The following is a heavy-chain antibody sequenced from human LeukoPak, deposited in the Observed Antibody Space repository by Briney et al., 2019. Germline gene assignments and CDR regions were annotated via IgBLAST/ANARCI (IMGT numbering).Heavy chain of an antibody. CDR2: SWSDEINT. CDR1: GFSLSGSG. V-gene: IGHV3-33*01. CDR3: ARGKGADYLDAFDV. D-gene: IGHD2/OR15-2a*01. J-gene: IGHJ3*01. Sequence: GGSLRLSCVASGFSLSGSGMHWVRQAPGKGLEWVSVSWSDEINTYYEDSVKGRFTISRDNSKNLLYLQMNSLRADDTAVFYCARGKGADYLDAFDVWGRGTMVTVSS.